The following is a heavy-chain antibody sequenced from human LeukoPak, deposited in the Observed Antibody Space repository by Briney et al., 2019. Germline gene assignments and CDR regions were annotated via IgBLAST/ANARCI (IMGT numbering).Heavy chain of an antibody. V-gene: IGHV5-51*01. Sequence: GASLQISCEGSGSIFTSYWIGWVRQLPGKGLEWMGIIYPSDSDTKYSPSLQGQVTISADKSNSTAYLQWSSLKASDTAMYYCARSAFYYGSGSYRVWFDPWGQGTLVTVSS. J-gene: IGHJ5*02. CDR3: ARSAFYYGSGSYRVWFDP. CDR1: GSIFTSYW. CDR2: IYPSDSDT. D-gene: IGHD3-10*01.